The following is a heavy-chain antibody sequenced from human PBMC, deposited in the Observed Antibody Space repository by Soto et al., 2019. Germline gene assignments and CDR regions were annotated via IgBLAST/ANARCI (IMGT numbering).Heavy chain of an antibody. CDR1: GGSISSGDYY. Sequence: SETLSLTCIVSGGSISSGDYYWSWIRQPPGKGLEWIGYFYYSGSTYYNPSLKSRVTISVDTSKNQFSLKLSSVTAADTAVYYCARGLVTYTSSTGRSGRYHWFDPWGQGTLVTSPQ. V-gene: IGHV4-30-4*01. D-gene: IGHD6-6*01. CDR2: FYYSGST. CDR3: ARGLVTYTSSTGRSGRYHWFDP. J-gene: IGHJ5*02.